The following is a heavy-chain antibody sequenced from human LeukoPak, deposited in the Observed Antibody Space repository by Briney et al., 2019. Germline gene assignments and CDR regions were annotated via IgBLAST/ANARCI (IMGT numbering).Heavy chain of an antibody. CDR1: GGTFSTYA. D-gene: IGHD2-15*01. CDR3: ARAWEEYCTGSSCYTHNHYYYYYGMDV. CDR2: IIPIFGTA. J-gene: IGHJ6*02. V-gene: IGHV1-69*13. Sequence: SVKVSCKASGGTFSTYAINWVRQAPGQGLEWMGGIIPIFGTANYAQMFQGRVTITADESTSTAYMELSSLRSEDTAVYYCARAWEEYCTGSSCYTHNHYYYYYGMDVWGQGTTVTVSS.